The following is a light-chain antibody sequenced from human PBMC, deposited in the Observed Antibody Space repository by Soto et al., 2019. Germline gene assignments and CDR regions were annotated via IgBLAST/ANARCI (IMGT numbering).Light chain of an antibody. CDR1: QSISSW. Sequence: DIQMTQSPSTLSASVGDRVTITCRASQSISSWLAWYQQKPGKAPKLLIYKASSLESGVPSRFSGSGSGTEFTLTISSLQPEDFATYDCQQYNSYSLTWTFGQGTKVEIK. CDR2: KAS. CDR3: QQYNSYSLTWT. J-gene: IGKJ1*01. V-gene: IGKV1-5*03.